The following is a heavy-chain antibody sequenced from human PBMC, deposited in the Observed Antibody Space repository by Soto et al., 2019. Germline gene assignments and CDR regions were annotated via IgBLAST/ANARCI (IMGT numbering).Heavy chain of an antibody. CDR3: ARALITGPIDY. D-gene: IGHD3-16*01. V-gene: IGHV4-59*01. J-gene: IGHJ4*02. CDR1: GGSIISYY. Sequence: SETLSLTCSVSGGSIISYYWSWSRQPPGKGLEWIGYIYYSGSTNYNPSLKSRVTISVDTSKNQFSLKLSSVTAADTAVYYCARALITGPIDYWGQGTLVTVSS. CDR2: IYYSGST.